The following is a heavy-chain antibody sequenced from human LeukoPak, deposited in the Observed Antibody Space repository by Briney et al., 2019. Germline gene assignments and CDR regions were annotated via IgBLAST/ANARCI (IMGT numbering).Heavy chain of an antibody. Sequence: GESLRLSCEASGFSLSSYSMQWVRQAPGKGLEWVSSISSSSSYIYYADSVKGRFTISRDNAKNSLYLQMNSLRAEDTAVYYCARAGAFDIWGQGTMVTVSS. CDR2: ISSSSSYI. V-gene: IGHV3-21*01. CDR1: GFSLSSYS. CDR3: ARAGAFDI. J-gene: IGHJ3*02.